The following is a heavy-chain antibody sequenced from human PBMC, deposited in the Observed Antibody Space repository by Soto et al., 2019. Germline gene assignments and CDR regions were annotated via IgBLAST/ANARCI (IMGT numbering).Heavy chain of an antibody. V-gene: IGHV3-48*01. Sequence: GGSLRLSCAASGFTFSSYSMNWVRQAPGKGLEWVSYISSSSTIYYADSVKGRFTISRDNAKNSLYLQMNSLRAEDTAVYYCTTQYYYDSSGSLLNWGQGTLVTVSS. CDR3: TTQYYYDSSGSLLN. D-gene: IGHD3-22*01. J-gene: IGHJ4*02. CDR2: ISSSSTI. CDR1: GFTFSSYS.